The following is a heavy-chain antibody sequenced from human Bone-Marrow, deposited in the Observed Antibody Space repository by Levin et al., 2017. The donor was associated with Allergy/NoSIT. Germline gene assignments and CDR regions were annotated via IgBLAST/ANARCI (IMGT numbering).Heavy chain of an antibody. V-gene: IGHV5-51*01. D-gene: IGHD1-1*01. J-gene: IGHJ6*03. CDR1: GYSFTSYW. CDR3: ARCSHGTTGTTEYYYYYDMDV. CDR2: IYPGDSDT. Sequence: GGSLRLSCKGSGYSFTSYWIGWVRQMPGKGLEWMGIIYPGDSDTRYSPSFQGQVTISADKSISTAYLQWSSLKASDTAMYYCARCSHGTTGTTEYYYYYDMDVWGKGTTVTVSS.